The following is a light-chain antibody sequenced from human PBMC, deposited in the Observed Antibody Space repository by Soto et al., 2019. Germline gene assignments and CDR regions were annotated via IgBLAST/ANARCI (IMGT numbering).Light chain of an antibody. CDR1: QTVRTNY. J-gene: IGKJ4*01. CDR2: GAS. V-gene: IGKV3-20*01. Sequence: EIVLTQSPGTLSLSPGERATLSCRASQTVRTNYLAWFQHKPGQAPRLLIYGASSRATGIPDRFSGSGSGTDFTLTINRLEPEDFAVYFCQQYSDSPPTFGGGNKVEIK. CDR3: QQYSDSPPT.